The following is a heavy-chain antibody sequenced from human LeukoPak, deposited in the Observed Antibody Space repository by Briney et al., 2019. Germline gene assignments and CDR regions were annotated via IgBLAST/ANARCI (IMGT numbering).Heavy chain of an antibody. V-gene: IGHV1-69*04. CDR2: IIPILGIA. J-gene: IGHJ4*02. D-gene: IGHD3-22*01. Sequence: SVKVSFKASGGTFSSYAISWVRQAPGQGLEWMGRIIPILGIANYAQKFQGRVTITADKSTSTAYMELSSLRSEDTAVYYCARVPSLTYYYDSSGSHTFDYWGQGTLVTVSS. CDR1: GGTFSSYA. CDR3: ARVPSLTYYYDSSGSHTFDY.